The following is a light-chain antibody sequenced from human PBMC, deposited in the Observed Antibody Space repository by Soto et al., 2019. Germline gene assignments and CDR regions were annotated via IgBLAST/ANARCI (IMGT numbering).Light chain of an antibody. CDR1: QSVSSN. CDR2: GAS. Sequence: EIVMTQSPATLSVSPGARATLSFRASQSVSSNLAWYQQKPGQAPRLLIYGASSRATGIPDRFSGSGSGTDFTLTIGRLEPEDFAVYYCHQYGISPPRTFGQGTKVDI. J-gene: IGKJ1*01. V-gene: IGKV3-20*01. CDR3: HQYGISPPRT.